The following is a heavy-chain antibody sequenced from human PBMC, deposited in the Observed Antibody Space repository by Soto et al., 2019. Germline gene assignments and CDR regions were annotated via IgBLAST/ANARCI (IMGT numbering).Heavy chain of an antibody. CDR1: GGSISSSSYY. J-gene: IGHJ5*02. CDR2: IYYSGST. Sequence: SETLSLTCTVSGGSISSSSYYWGWIRQPPGKGLEWIGTIYYSGSTYYNPSLKSRVTISVDTSKNQFSLKLSSVTAADTAVYYCASSGWFDPWGQGTLVTVSS. CDR3: ASSGWFDP. V-gene: IGHV4-39*01.